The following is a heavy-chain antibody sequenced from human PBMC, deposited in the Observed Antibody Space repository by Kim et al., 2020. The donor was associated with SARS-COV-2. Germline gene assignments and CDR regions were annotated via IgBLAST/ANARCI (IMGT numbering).Heavy chain of an antibody. J-gene: IGHJ5*02. CDR3: ARHQPNTGGWFS. CDR1: AYSFTNYW. Sequence: GESLQISCKASAYSFTNYWIAWVRQMPGKGLEWMGVIYPADSDARYSPSFQGQVTISADKSISTAYLQWSSLKASDTAMYYCARHQPNTGGWFSWGQGTLVTVSS. CDR2: IYPADSDA. V-gene: IGHV5-51*01. D-gene: IGHD6-19*01.